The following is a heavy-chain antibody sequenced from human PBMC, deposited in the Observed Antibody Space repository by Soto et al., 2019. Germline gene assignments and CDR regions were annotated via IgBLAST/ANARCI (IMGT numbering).Heavy chain of an antibody. Sequence: SETLSLTCTVSGGSISSSSYYWGWIRQPPGKGLEWIGSIYYSGSTYYNPSLKNRVTISVDTSKNQFSLKLSSVTAADTAVYYCARHDYDFWSGYYHPNWFDPWGQGTLVTVSS. D-gene: IGHD3-3*01. CDR1: GGSISSSSYY. CDR2: IYYSGST. CDR3: ARHDYDFWSGYYHPNWFDP. V-gene: IGHV4-39*01. J-gene: IGHJ5*02.